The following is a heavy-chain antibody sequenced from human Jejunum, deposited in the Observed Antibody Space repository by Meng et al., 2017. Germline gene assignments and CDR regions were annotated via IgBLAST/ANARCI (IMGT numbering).Heavy chain of an antibody. CDR2: ISSGSSYS. Sequence: GESLKISCAASGFTFSNHWMHWVRQAPGKGLEWVSTISSGSSYSNYADSVKGRFTISRDNAKNTLFLQMNSLRAEDTDMYYCARDLLAFCGCDCYSEDRWGQGRLVTVSS. V-gene: IGHV3-21*01. CDR3: ARDLLAFCGCDCYSEDR. D-gene: IGHD2-21*02. J-gene: IGHJ4*02. CDR1: GFTFSNHW.